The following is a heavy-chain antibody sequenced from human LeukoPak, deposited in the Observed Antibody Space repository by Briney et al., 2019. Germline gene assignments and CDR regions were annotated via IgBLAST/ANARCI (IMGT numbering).Heavy chain of an antibody. Sequence: GGSLRLSCAASGFTFSNYWMTWVRQAPGKGLEWVANIKEGGSEKYYVDSVKGRFTISRDNAKNSAFQQMNSLRAEETAVYYCARVDSAEKRDFDYWGQGTLVTVSS. D-gene: IGHD3-22*01. CDR3: ARVDSAEKRDFDY. CDR2: IKEGGSEK. V-gene: IGHV3-7*01. J-gene: IGHJ4*02. CDR1: GFTFSNYW.